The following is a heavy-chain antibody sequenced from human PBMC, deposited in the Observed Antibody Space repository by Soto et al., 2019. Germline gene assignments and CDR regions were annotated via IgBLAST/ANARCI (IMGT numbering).Heavy chain of an antibody. J-gene: IGHJ4*02. CDR1: GYTFTSYG. V-gene: IGHV1-18*04. CDR3: ARDLSAGTMAY. D-gene: IGHD1-7*01. CDR2: ISAYSGNT. Sequence: QVQLVQSGGELKKPGASVKVSCKASGYTFTSYGIVWVRQAPGQGLEYMGWISAYSGNTNYAQKFQGRVTMTTDTSTTTAYMELGSLKSDDRAVYYCARDLSAGTMAYWGQGTLVTVPS.